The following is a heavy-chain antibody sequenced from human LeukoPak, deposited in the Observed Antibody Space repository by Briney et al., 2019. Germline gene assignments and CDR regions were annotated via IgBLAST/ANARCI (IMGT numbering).Heavy chain of an antibody. Sequence: SETLSLTCAVYGGSFSGCYWSWIRQPPGKGLEWIGEINHSGSTNYNPSLKSRVTISVDTSKNQFSLKLSSVTAADTAVYYCARVLFRSPDYWGQGTLVTVSS. CDR3: ARVLFRSPDY. CDR2: INHSGST. D-gene: IGHD2-8*02. CDR1: GGSFSGCY. J-gene: IGHJ4*02. V-gene: IGHV4-34*01.